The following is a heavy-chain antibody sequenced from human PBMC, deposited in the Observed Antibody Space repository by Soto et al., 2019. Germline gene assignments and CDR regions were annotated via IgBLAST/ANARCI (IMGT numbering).Heavy chain of an antibody. CDR3: ARTPLQYYDFWSGRDAFDI. CDR1: GYTFTSYG. CDR2: ISAYNGNT. V-gene: IGHV1-18*01. J-gene: IGHJ3*02. D-gene: IGHD3-3*01. Sequence: ASVKVSCKASGYTFTSYGISWVRQAPGQGLEWMGWISAYNGNTNYAQKFQGRVTMTRDTSTSTVYMELSSLRSEDTAVYYCARTPLQYYDFWSGRDAFDIWGQGTMVTVSS.